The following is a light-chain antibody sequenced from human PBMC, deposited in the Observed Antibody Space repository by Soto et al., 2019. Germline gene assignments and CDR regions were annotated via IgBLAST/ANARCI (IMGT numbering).Light chain of an antibody. CDR1: QSLVYSDGNIY. CDR3: MQGTHWPIT. J-gene: IGKJ5*01. CDR2: KVS. Sequence: DVVMTQSPLSLPVTLGQPASISCRSSQSLVYSDGNIYFSWFQQRPGRSPRRLIYKVSNRDSGVPARFSGSGSGTDFALKISRVEAEDVGVYYCMQGTHWPITFGQGTRLEIK. V-gene: IGKV2-30*01.